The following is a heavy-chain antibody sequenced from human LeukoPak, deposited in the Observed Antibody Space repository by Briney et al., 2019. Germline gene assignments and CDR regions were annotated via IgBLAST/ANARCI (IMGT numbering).Heavy chain of an antibody. D-gene: IGHD3-22*01. CDR3: ARRSYYYDNEV. CDR2: FYYSGST. Sequence: PSETLSLTCTVSGDSISSSSYYWGWIRQPPGKGLEWIGSFYYSGSTYYNPSLKSRVTISVDTSKNQFSLKLSSVTAADTAVYYCARRSYYYDNEVWGQGTLATVSS. CDR1: GDSISSSSYY. V-gene: IGHV4-39*01. J-gene: IGHJ4*02.